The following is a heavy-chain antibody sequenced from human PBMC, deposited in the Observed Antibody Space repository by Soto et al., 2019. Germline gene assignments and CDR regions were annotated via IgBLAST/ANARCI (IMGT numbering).Heavy chain of an antibody. V-gene: IGHV3-33*01. J-gene: IGHJ4*02. Sequence: QVRLVESGGGVVQPGESLTLSCAASGFTFSGYGMHWVRQAPGEGLEWVAVIGHVGNAIVFADSVRGRFTISRDNSKNTLSLHMDSLIAEDTAVYYCARDLETNKYVDNWGQGTLVTVSS. D-gene: IGHD2-8*01. CDR2: IGHVGNAI. CDR1: GFTFSGYG. CDR3: ARDLETNKYVDN.